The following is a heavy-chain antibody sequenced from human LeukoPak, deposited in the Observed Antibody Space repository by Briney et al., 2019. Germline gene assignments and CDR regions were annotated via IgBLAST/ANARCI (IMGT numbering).Heavy chain of an antibody. Sequence: GGSLRLSCAASGFTFSSYDMHWVRQATGKGLEWVSAIGTAGDTYYPGSVKGRFTISRENAKNSLYLQMNSLRAGDTAVYYCARADYYDSSGGSYYYYGMDVWGQGTTVTVSS. CDR3: ARADYYDSSGGSYYYYGMDV. D-gene: IGHD3-22*01. CDR1: GFTFSSYD. CDR2: IGTAGDT. J-gene: IGHJ6*02. V-gene: IGHV3-13*01.